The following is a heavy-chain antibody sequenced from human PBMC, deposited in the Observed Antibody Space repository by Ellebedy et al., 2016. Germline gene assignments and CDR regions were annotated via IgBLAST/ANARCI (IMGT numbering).Heavy chain of an antibody. CDR1: GFTFSGSA. V-gene: IGHV3-73*01. D-gene: IGHD6-13*01. J-gene: IGHJ4*02. Sequence: GESLKISXAASGFTFSGSAMHWVRQASGKGLEWVGRIRSKANSYATAYAASVKGRFTISRDDSKNTAYLQMNSLKTEDTAVYYCTRQAYSSSNDYWGQGTLVTVSS. CDR2: IRSKANSYAT. CDR3: TRQAYSSSNDY.